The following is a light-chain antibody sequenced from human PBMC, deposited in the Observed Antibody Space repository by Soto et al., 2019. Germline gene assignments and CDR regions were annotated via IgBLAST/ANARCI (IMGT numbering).Light chain of an antibody. CDR2: LNSDGSH. Sequence: QAVLTQSPSASASLRASVKLTCTLSSGHSSYAIAWHQQQPEKGPRYLMKLNSDGSHSKGDGIPDRFSGSSSGAERYLTISGLQSEDEADYYCQTWGTGIVFGGGTKLTVL. V-gene: IGLV4-69*01. J-gene: IGLJ3*02. CDR1: SGHSSYA. CDR3: QTWGTGIV.